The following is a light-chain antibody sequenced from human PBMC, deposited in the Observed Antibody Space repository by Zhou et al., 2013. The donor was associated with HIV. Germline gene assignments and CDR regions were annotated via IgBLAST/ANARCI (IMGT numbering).Light chain of an antibody. CDR2: AAS. V-gene: IGKV1-27*01. CDR1: QGISNF. CDR3: QKYNTAPWT. Sequence: DIQMTQSPSSLSASVGDRVTITCRASQGISNFLAWYQQKPGKPPKVLIYAASTLQSGVPSRFSGSGSGTDFHSHHQQPAALKMFATYYCQKYNTAPWTFGQGTKVEMK. J-gene: IGKJ1*01.